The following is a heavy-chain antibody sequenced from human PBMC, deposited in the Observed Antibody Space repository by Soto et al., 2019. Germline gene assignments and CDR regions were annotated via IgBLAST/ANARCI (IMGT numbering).Heavy chain of an antibody. CDR3: AKSITMVRGVRDDAFDI. J-gene: IGHJ3*02. V-gene: IGHV1-69*01. CDR1: GGTFSSYA. Sequence: QVQLVQSGAEVKKPGSSVKVSCKASGGTFSSYAISWVRQAPGQGLEWMGGIIPIFGTANYAQKFQGRVTITADESTSTAYMELSSLRSEDTAVYYCAKSITMVRGVRDDAFDIWGQGTMVTVSS. CDR2: IIPIFGTA. D-gene: IGHD3-10*01.